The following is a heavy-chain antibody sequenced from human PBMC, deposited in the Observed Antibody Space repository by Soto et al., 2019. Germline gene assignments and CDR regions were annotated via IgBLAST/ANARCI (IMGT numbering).Heavy chain of an antibody. D-gene: IGHD6-13*01. Sequence: QVQLVQSGAEVKKPGASVKVSCKASGYTFTSYGISWVRQAPGQGLEWMGWISAYNGNTNYAQKLQGRVNMTTHTSTNTAYMELRNLRSDDTAVYYCARDEIAAAGTRSRNMDVWGQGTTVTVSS. CDR1: GYTFTSYG. V-gene: IGHV1-18*01. J-gene: IGHJ6*02. CDR2: ISAYNGNT. CDR3: ARDEIAAAGTRSRNMDV.